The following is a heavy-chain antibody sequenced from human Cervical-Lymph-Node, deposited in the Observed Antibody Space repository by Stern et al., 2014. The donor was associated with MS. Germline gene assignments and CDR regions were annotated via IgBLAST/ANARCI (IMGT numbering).Heavy chain of an antibody. D-gene: IGHD6-19*01. CDR3: ARVVYSSGWYFDY. J-gene: IGHJ4*02. CDR1: GGSISSYY. Sequence: QLQLQESGPGLVKPSETLSLTCTVSGGSISSYYWSWIRQPPGKGLEWIGYIYYSGSTNYNPSLKSRVTISVDTSKNQFSLKLSSVTAADTAVYYCARVVYSSGWYFDYWGQGTLVTVSS. V-gene: IGHV4-59*01. CDR2: IYYSGST.